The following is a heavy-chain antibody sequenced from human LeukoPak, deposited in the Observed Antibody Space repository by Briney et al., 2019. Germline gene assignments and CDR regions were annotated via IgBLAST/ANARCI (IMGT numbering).Heavy chain of an antibody. CDR1: GFTFSSYG. J-gene: IGHJ4*02. Sequence: GGSLRLSCAASGFTFSSYGLHWVRQAPGKGLEWVAVIWYDVSNKYYADSVKGRFTISRDNSKNTLYLQMNSLRAEDTAVYYCARVKVSGSYCNREDYWGQGTLVTVSS. V-gene: IGHV3-33*01. CDR2: IWYDVSNK. D-gene: IGHD3-10*01. CDR3: ARVKVSGSYCNREDY.